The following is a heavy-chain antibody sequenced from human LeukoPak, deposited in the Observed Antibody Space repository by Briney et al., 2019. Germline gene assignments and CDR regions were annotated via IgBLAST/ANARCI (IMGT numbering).Heavy chain of an antibody. V-gene: IGHV1-2*02. Sequence: ASVKVSCTASGYTFTGYYMHWVRQAPGQGLEWMGWINPNSGGTNYAQKFQGRVTMTRDTSISTASMELSRLRSDDTAVYYCASIYGGNYYFDYWGQGTLVTVSS. CDR2: INPNSGGT. D-gene: IGHD4-23*01. CDR1: GYTFTGYY. CDR3: ASIYGGNYYFDY. J-gene: IGHJ4*02.